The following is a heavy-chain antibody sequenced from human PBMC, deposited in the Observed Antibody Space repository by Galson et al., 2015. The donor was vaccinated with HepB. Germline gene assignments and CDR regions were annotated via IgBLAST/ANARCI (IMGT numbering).Heavy chain of an antibody. D-gene: IGHD5-12*01. CDR1: GFTFSSFS. CDR2: ISSGSSNI. Sequence: SLRLSCAASGFTFSSFSMNWVRQAPGKGLEWVSSISSGSSNIYYADSVKGRFTISRDNAKNSLYLQMNSLRAADTAVYYCARDRGRPTIERYYSYGMDVWGQGTTVTVSS. J-gene: IGHJ6*02. V-gene: IGHV3-21*01. CDR3: ARDRGRPTIERYYSYGMDV.